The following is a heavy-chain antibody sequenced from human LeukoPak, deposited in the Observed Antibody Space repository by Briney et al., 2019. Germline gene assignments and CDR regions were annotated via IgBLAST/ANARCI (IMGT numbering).Heavy chain of an antibody. D-gene: IGHD4-23*01. CDR3: VRDGGGNIPGGDNWFDP. CDR1: GYTFTGYY. J-gene: IGHJ5*02. CDR2: INPTSVGT. V-gene: IGHV1-2*02. Sequence: ASVKVSCKASGYTFTGYYIHWVRQAPGQGLEWMGWINPTSVGTNYAQKFQDRVTMTRDTSISTAYMELSRLRSDDTAVYYCVRDGGGNIPGGDNWFDPWGQGTLVTVSS.